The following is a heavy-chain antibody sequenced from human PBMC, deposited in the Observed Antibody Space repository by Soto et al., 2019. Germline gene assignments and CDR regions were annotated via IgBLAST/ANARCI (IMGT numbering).Heavy chain of an antibody. J-gene: IGHJ4*02. CDR3: ARQIYDSDTGPNFQYYFDS. CDR2: IDPSDSQT. CDR1: GYSFAGYW. D-gene: IGHD3-22*01. V-gene: IGHV5-10-1*01. Sequence: GEPLKISCKGSGYSFAGYWITWVRQKPGKGLEWMGRIDPSDSQTYYSPSFRGHVTISVTKSITTVFLQWSSLRASDTAMYYCARQIYDSDTGPNFQYYFDSWGQGTPVTVSS.